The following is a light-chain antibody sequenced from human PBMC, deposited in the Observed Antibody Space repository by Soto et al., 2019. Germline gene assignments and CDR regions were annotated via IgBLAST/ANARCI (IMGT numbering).Light chain of an antibody. Sequence: DIQMTQSPSTLSASVGDRVTITCRASQSIAIWLAWYQQKPGKAPNLLIYDASTLESGVPSRFSGSRSGTEFTLTISSLQPDDFATYYCQQYSSHIYTFGQGTKLEIK. CDR2: DAS. J-gene: IGKJ2*01. CDR1: QSIAIW. V-gene: IGKV1-5*01. CDR3: QQYSSHIYT.